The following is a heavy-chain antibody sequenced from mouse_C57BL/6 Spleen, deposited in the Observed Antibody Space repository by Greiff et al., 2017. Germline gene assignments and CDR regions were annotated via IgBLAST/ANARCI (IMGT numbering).Heavy chain of an antibody. D-gene: IGHD2-4*01. CDR2: IDPSDSET. CDR3: ARGGILRRYWYFDV. V-gene: IGHV1-52*01. Sequence: LQQPGAELVRPGSSVKLSCKASGYTFTSYWMHWVKQRPIQGLEWIGNIDPSDSETHYNQKFKDKATLTVDKSSSTAYMQLSSLTSEDSAVYYCARGGILRRYWYFDVWGTGTTVTVSS. J-gene: IGHJ1*03. CDR1: GYTFTSYW.